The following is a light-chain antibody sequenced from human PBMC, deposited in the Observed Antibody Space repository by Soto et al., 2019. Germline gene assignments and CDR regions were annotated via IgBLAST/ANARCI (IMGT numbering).Light chain of an antibody. V-gene: IGLV3-21*02. CDR2: DDS. J-gene: IGLJ1*01. CDR3: TSFAPGRIYV. CDR1: NIGSKS. Sequence: SYELTQPPSVSVAPGQTARITCGGNNIGSKSVHWYQQKPGQAPVLVVYDDSDRPSGIPERFSGSKSGNTASLTISGLQAEDEGDYYCTSFAPGRIYVFGSGTKVTVL.